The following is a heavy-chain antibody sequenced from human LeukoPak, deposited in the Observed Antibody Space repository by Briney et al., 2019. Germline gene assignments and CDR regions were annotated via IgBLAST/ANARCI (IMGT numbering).Heavy chain of an antibody. CDR2: ISGSGGST. V-gene: IGHV3-23*01. J-gene: IGHJ4*02. Sequence: PGGSLRLSCVASGFTFSSRDWMTWVRQAPGKGLEWVSAISGSGGSTYYADSVKGRFTISRDNSKNTLYLQMNSLRAEDTAVYYCAKDIHGYEGEGDYWGQGTLVTVSS. D-gene: IGHD2-2*01. CDR3: AKDIHGYEGEGDY. CDR1: GFTFSSRDW.